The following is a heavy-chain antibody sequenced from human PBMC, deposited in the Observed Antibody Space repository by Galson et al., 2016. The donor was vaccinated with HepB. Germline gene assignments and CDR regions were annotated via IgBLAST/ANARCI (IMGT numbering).Heavy chain of an antibody. D-gene: IGHD6-19*01. CDR2: IYYTGSN. V-gene: IGHV4-39*01. CDR3: ARTGYSSGWARPYFDY. Sequence: SETLSLTCSVSGGSISSSSYYWAWIRQPPGKGLEWIASIYYTGSNYYNPSLKSRVTISVDTSRNQFSLKLNSVTAADTAVFYCARTGYSSGWARPYFDYWGQGALVTVSS. CDR1: GGSISSSSYY. J-gene: IGHJ4*02.